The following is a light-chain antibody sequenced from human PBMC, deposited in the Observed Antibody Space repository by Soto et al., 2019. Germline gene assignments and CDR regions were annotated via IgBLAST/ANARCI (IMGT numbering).Light chain of an antibody. CDR2: NDD. V-gene: IGLV1-44*01. J-gene: IGLJ1*01. CDR1: TSSIGSNA. CDR3: ATWDDSLNAFV. Sequence: QSVLTQSPSASGTPGQRITIYCSGSTSSIGSNAVNWYQQFPGTAPTFLIYNDDQRPSGVPDRFSGSKSGTSASLAISGLHSEDEADYDCATWDDSLNAFVFGTGTKLTVL.